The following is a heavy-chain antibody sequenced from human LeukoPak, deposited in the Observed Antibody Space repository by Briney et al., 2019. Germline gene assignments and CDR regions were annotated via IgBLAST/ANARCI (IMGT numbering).Heavy chain of an antibody. J-gene: IGHJ4*02. V-gene: IGHV3-23*01. Sequence: GGSLRLSCAASGFTFSSYAMSWVRQAPGKGLEWVSAISGSGDSTYYADSLKGRFTISRDNSKNTLYLQMNSLRAEDTAVYYCAKPGIAVAAYYYFDYWGQGTLVTVSS. D-gene: IGHD6-19*01. CDR2: ISGSGDST. CDR1: GFTFSSYA. CDR3: AKPGIAVAAYYYFDY.